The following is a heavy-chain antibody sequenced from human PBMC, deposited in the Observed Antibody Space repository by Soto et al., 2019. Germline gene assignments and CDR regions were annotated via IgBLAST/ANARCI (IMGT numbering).Heavy chain of an antibody. CDR2: IYYSVST. CDR1: GGSVSSGSYY. V-gene: IGHV4-61*01. J-gene: IGHJ6*02. Sequence: PSETLSLTCTVSGGSVSSGSYYWSWIRQPPGKGLEWIGYIYYSVSTNYNPSLKSRVTISVDTSKNQFSLKLSSVTAADTAVYYCSGDGTMVINSKYYYYYYGMDLRGQGTTVTVSS. CDR3: SGDGTMVINSKYYYYYYGMDL. D-gene: IGHD4-4*01.